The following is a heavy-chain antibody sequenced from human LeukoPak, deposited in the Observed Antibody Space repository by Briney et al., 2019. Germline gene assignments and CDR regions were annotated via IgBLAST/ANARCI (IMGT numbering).Heavy chain of an antibody. J-gene: IGHJ5*02. V-gene: IGHV3-48*03. Sequence: GGSLRLSCAASGFTFSSYEMNWVRQAPGKGLEWISYISNSGTTIYYADSVKGRFTVSRDNAKNSLYLQMNSLKAEDTAVYYCARAPQLDGYNLNPWGQGTLVTVSS. CDR3: ARAPQLDGYNLNP. CDR1: GFTFSSYE. D-gene: IGHD5-24*01. CDR2: ISNSGTTI.